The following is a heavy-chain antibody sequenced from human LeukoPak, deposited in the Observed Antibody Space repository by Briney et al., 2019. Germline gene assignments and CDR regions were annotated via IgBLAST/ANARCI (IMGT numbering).Heavy chain of an antibody. D-gene: IGHD6-13*01. Sequence: SVKVSCKASGGTFSSYAISWVRQAPGQGLEWMGRTIPIFGTANYAQKFQGRVTITTDESTSTAYMELSSLRSEDTAVYYCAREPYSSSWSDPWGQGTLVTVSS. J-gene: IGHJ5*02. CDR1: GGTFSSYA. V-gene: IGHV1-69*05. CDR3: AREPYSSSWSDP. CDR2: TIPIFGTA.